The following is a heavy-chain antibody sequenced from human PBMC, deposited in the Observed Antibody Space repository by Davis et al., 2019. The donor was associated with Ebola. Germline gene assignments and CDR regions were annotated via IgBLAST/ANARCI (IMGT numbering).Heavy chain of an antibody. CDR3: ARSFFAPWASGSHSWGMDV. CDR2: INAVNGNT. Sequence: ASVKVSCKASGYTFTSYAMHSVRQAPGQRLEWVGSINAVNGNTKYSQKFQGRVTITRDTSASTAYMELSSLRSEGTAVYYCARSFFAPWASGSHSWGMDVWGQGTTVTVSS. V-gene: IGHV1-3*01. CDR1: GYTFTSYA. D-gene: IGHD3-22*01. J-gene: IGHJ6*02.